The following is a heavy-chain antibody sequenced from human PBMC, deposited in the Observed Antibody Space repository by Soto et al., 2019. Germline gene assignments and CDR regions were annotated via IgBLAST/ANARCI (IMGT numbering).Heavy chain of an antibody. CDR1: GFSLTTSGGG. V-gene: IGHV2-5*02. Sequence: SGPTLVNSTQTLTLTCSFSGFSLTTSGGGVGKVRQSPEKTLEWLALIFWDDDKRYSPSLRSRLTIAKDTSKNQVVLTLTNVEPVDTATYYGARIPTATGGHFDSWRQGALVTVYS. CDR2: IFWDDDK. J-gene: IGHJ4*02. CDR3: ARIPTATGGHFDS. D-gene: IGHD2-8*02.